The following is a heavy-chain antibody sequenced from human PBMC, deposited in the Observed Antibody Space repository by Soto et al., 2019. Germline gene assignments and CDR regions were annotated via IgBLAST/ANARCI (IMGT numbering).Heavy chain of an antibody. CDR3: TRDPRLVDY. V-gene: IGHV3-11*05. CDR1: GFTFSDHY. CDR2: ISGTSAVT. J-gene: IGHJ4*01. D-gene: IGHD3-9*01. Sequence: QVHLVESGGGLVEPGGSLRLSCSASGFTFSDHYMTWIRQAPGKGLEWISYISGTSAVTNYADSVKGRFTISRDNANNSLYLQMNGLRVEDTAVYYCTRDPRLVDYWGQGTRVTVSS.